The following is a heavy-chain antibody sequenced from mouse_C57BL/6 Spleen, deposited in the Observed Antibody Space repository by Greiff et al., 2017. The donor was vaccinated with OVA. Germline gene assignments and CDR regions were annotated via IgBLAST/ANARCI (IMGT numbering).Heavy chain of an antibody. Sequence: VQLQQPGAELVKPGASVKLSCKASGYTFTSYWMHWVKQRPGRGLEWIGRIDPNSGGTKYNEKFKSKATLTVDKPSSTAYMQLSSLTSEDSAVYYGEKEAYYSNYVGDYWGQGTTLTVSS. D-gene: IGHD2-5*01. CDR3: EKEAYYSNYVGDY. CDR1: GYTFTSYW. V-gene: IGHV1-72*01. J-gene: IGHJ2*01. CDR2: IDPNSGGT.